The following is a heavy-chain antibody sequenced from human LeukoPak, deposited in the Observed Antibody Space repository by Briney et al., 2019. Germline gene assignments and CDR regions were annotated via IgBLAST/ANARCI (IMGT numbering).Heavy chain of an antibody. CDR3: GRGGSYYNEAFDI. Sequence: GGSLRLSCAASGFTLSRYSMNWVRQAPGKGLEWVSYISGSSSTKYYADSVKGRFTISRDNAKKSLYLQMNSLRAEDTAVYYCGRGGSYYNEAFDIWGQGTMVIVSS. CDR1: GFTLSRYS. J-gene: IGHJ3*02. D-gene: IGHD1-26*01. V-gene: IGHV3-48*01. CDR2: ISGSSSTK.